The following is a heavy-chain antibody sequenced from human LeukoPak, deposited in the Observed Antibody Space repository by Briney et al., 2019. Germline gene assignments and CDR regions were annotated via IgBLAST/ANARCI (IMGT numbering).Heavy chain of an antibody. CDR2: ICAYNGNT. V-gene: IGHV1-18*01. J-gene: IGHJ4*02. Sequence: ASVKVSCKASGYTFTSYGISWVRQAPGQGLEWMGWICAYNGNTHYIQKLQGRVTITTDTSTSTAYMELMSLRSDDTAVYYCARAYCSSTSCYGFWSNFDYWGQGTLVTVSS. CDR3: ARAYCSSTSCYGFWSNFDY. CDR1: GYTFTSYG. D-gene: IGHD2-2*01.